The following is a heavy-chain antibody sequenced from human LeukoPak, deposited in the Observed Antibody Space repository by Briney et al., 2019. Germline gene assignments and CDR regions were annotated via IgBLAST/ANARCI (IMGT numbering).Heavy chain of an antibody. J-gene: IGHJ4*02. D-gene: IGHD3-3*01. V-gene: IGHV3-23*01. Sequence: HPGGSLRLSCAASGFTFSTSAMTWVRQAPGKGLEWVSGISGSGVTDYADSVKGRFTISRDNSKNTLYLQMNSLRAEDTAVYYCARGVVISSWDFDYWGQGTLVTVSS. CDR2: ISGSGVT. CDR1: GFTFSTSA. CDR3: ARGVVISSWDFDY.